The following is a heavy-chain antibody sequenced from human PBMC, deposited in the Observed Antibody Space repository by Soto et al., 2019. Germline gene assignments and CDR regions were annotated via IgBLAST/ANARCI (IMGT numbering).Heavy chain of an antibody. D-gene: IGHD2-2*01. J-gene: IGHJ4*02. CDR1: GGSIISTTYY. CDR2: IYYSGTT. CDR3: ATVVVPGRFDH. V-gene: IGHV4-39*01. Sequence: SETLSLTCPVAGGSIISTTYYWGWLRQTPGKGPEWIATIYYSGTTYYNPSLKSRVTISVDTSKNQFSLKLSSVTAADTAVYYCATVVVPGRFDHWGQGTLVTVSS.